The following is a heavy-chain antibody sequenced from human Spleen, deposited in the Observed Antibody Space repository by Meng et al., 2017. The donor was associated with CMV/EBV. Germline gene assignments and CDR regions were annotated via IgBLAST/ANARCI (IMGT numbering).Heavy chain of an antibody. CDR3: TRALTGTFGWFDP. D-gene: IGHD1-7*01. J-gene: IGHJ5*02. V-gene: IGHV3-73*01. CDR1: GFTFRGSA. Sequence: SGFTFRGSAMHWVRQASGKGLEWVGRIRSKANSYATAYAASVKGRFTISRDDSKNTAYLQMNSLKTEDTAVYYCTRALTGTFGWFDPWGQGTLVTVSS. CDR2: IRSKANSYAT.